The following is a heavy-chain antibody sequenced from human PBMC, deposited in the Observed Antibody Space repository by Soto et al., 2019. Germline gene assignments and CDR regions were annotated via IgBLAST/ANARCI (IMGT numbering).Heavy chain of an antibody. V-gene: IGHV1-18*01. J-gene: IGHJ4*02. CDR3: ARELAGLLDN. CDR2: ISTNTGNT. CDR1: GYAFLTYG. Sequence: QVQLVQSGPELKKPGASVRVSCTASGYAFLTYGIVWVRQAPGQGFECMGWISTNTGNTNYEQNLQGRVTMTTDTPTSTAYMELRSLTSDDTAVYYCARELAGLLDNWGQGTLVTVSS.